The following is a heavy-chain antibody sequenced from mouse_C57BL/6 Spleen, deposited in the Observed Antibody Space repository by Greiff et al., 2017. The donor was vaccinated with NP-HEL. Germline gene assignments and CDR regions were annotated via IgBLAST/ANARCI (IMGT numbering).Heavy chain of an antibody. CDR2: ILPVCCST. D-gene: IGHD1-1*01. CDR1: GYTFTGYW. Sequence: QVQLQQSGAELMKPGASVKLSCKATGYTFTGYWISWVKQRPGHGLELIGEILPVCCSTNYNSKFKGKSTLAADTSSNTAYMQSSSLTTEESAIYYCARRDYGFAYWGQGTLVTVSA. J-gene: IGHJ3*01. V-gene: IGHV1-9*01. CDR3: ARRDYGFAY.